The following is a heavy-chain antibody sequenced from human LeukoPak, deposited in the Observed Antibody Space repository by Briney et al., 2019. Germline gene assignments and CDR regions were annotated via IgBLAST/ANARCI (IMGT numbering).Heavy chain of an antibody. CDR3: ASDSGELGSTLPFDY. CDR1: GFTFSSYW. D-gene: IGHD1-7*01. Sequence: GGSLRLSCAGSGFTFSSYWMSWVRQAPGKGLAWVANIKQDGSERFYVDSVKGRFTISRDNAKNSLYLQMNSLRAEDTAVYYCASDSGELGSTLPFDYWGQGTLVTVSS. V-gene: IGHV3-7*01. J-gene: IGHJ4*02. CDR2: IKQDGSER.